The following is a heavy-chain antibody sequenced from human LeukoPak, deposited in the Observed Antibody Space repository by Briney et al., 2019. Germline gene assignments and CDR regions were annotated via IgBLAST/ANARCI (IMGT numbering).Heavy chain of an antibody. Sequence: PSETLSLTCAVYGGYFSGYYWSWIRQPPGKGLEWIGEINHSGSTNYNPSLKSRVTISVDTSKNQFSLKLSSVTAADTAVYYCARGLQYCSSTSCLGRFDPWGQGTLVTVSS. CDR1: GGYFSGYY. J-gene: IGHJ5*02. D-gene: IGHD2-2*01. CDR2: INHSGST. CDR3: ARGLQYCSSTSCLGRFDP. V-gene: IGHV4-34*01.